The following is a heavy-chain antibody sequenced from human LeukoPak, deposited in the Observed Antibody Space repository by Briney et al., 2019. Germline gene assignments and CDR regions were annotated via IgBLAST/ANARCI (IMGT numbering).Heavy chain of an antibody. V-gene: IGHV4-4*07. CDR1: GGSISSFY. CDR2: IYTSGST. J-gene: IGHJ5*02. Sequence: KPSETLSLTCTLSGGSISSFYWSWIRQPAGKGLEWIGRIYTSGSTNYNPSLKSRVTMSVDTSKNQFSLKLSSVTAADTAVYYCASTGAFGGALTAWGQGTLVTASS. D-gene: IGHD3-16*01. CDR3: ASTGAFGGALTA.